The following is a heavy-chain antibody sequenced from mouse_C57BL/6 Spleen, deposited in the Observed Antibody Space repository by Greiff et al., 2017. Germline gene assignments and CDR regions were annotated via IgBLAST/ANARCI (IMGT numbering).Heavy chain of an antibody. D-gene: IGHD1-1*01. J-gene: IGHJ3*01. Sequence: QVQLQQSGPELVKPGASVKISCKASGYAFSSSWMNWVKQRPGKGLEWIGRIYPGDGDTNYNGKFKGKATLTADTSSSTAYMQLSSLTSEDSAVYFCARQGGSTQFAYWGQGTLVTVSA. CDR2: IYPGDGDT. CDR1: GYAFSSSW. CDR3: ARQGGSTQFAY. V-gene: IGHV1-82*01.